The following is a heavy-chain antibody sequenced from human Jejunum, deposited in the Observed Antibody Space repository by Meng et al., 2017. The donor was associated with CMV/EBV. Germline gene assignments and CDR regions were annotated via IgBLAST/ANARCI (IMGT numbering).Heavy chain of an antibody. CDR1: GFIFTSYA. V-gene: IGHV1-18*01. Sequence: QVQLVQSGAEVKKPGXSVKVSXDASGFIFTSYAISWVRQAPGQGLQYMGWISAYNGNTNYAQELQGRVTMTTDTSTSTAYMELRSLRFDDTAVYYCARFYCSSTSCPHVLFDYWGQGTLVPSPQ. D-gene: IGHD2-2*01. CDR3: ARFYCSSTSCPHVLFDY. J-gene: IGHJ4*02. CDR2: ISAYNGNT.